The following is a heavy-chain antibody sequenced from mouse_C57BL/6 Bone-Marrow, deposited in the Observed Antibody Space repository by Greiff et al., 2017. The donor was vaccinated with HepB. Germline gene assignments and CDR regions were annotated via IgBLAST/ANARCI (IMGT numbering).Heavy chain of an antibody. V-gene: IGHV1-15*01. CDR3: TRSSTVVAHFDY. CDR1: GYTFTDYE. J-gene: IGHJ2*01. CDR2: IDPETGGT. D-gene: IGHD1-1*01. Sequence: VQRVESGAELVRPGASVTLSCKASGYTFTDYEMHWVKQTPVHGLEWIGAIDPETGGTAYNQKFKGKAILTADKSSSTAYMELRILTSEDSAVYYCTRSSTVVAHFDYWGQGTTLTVSS.